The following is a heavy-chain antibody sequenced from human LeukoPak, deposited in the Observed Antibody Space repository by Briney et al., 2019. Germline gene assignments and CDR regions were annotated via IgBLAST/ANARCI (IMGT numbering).Heavy chain of an antibody. CDR3: ATSPGAYAKGAFDI. Sequence: GRSLKLSCAASGFTFSGSAMHWVRQVSGKGLEWVGRIRSKANSYATAYAASVKGRFTISRDDSKNTLYLQMNSLRVEDTAVYYCATSPGAYAKGAFDIWGQGTMVTVSS. D-gene: IGHD4-17*01. CDR2: IRSKANSYAT. J-gene: IGHJ3*02. V-gene: IGHV3-73*01. CDR1: GFTFSGSA.